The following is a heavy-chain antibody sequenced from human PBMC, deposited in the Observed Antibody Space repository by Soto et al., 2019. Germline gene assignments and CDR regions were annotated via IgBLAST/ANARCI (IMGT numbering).Heavy chain of an antibody. CDR1: GGSISSYY. CDR2: IYYSGST. D-gene: IGHD1-1*01. Sequence: SETLSLTCTVSGGSISSYYWSWIRQPPGKGLEWIGYIYYSGSTNYNPSLKSRVTISVDTSKNQFSLKLSSVTAADTAVYYCASSGGSGGGYYYYMDVWGKGTTVTVSS. J-gene: IGHJ6*03. CDR3: ASSGGSGGGYYYYMDV. V-gene: IGHV4-59*01.